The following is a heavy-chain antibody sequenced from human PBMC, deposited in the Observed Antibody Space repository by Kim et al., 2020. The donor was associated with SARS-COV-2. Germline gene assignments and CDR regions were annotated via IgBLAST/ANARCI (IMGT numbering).Heavy chain of an antibody. CDR2: IGTAGDT. D-gene: IGHD3-22*01. CDR3: ARVGYYYDSSGYYNWYFDL. CDR1: GFTFSSYD. J-gene: IGHJ2*01. V-gene: IGHV3-13*01. Sequence: GGSLRLSCAASGFTFSSYDMHWVRQATGKGLEWVSAIGTAGDTYYPGSVKGRFTISRENAKNSLYLQMNSLRAGDTAVCYCARVGYYYDSSGYYNWYFDLWGRGTLVTVSS.